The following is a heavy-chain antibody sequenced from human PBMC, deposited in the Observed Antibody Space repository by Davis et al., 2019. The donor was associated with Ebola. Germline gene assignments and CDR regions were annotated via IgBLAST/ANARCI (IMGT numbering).Heavy chain of an antibody. D-gene: IGHD2-2*01. CDR2: IYHSGST. CDR1: GDSISSSNW. CDR3: ARHGVPAAMPFDY. J-gene: IGHJ4*02. V-gene: IGHV4-4*02. Sequence: SETLSLTCAVSGDSISSSNWWSWVRQPPGKGLEWIGDIYHSGSTNYNPSLKSRVTISVDKAKNQFSLKLNSVTAADTAVYYCARHGVPAAMPFDYWGQGTLVTVSS.